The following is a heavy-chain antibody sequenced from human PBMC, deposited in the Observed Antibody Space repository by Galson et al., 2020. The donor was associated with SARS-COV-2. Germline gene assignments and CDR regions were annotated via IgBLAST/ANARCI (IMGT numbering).Heavy chain of an antibody. CDR3: ARGHDILNASPGNFYHYMDV. CDR1: GYSLVRYY. CDR2: IEPDTGHT. Sequence: ASVKVSCKASGYSLVRYYLHWVRQAPGQGLEWMGRIEPDTGHTDHAQQFPGRVTMTRDTSINTPYMEVTNLRSDDTALYFCARGHDILNASPGNFYHYMDVWGKGTTVTISS. J-gene: IGHJ6*03. V-gene: IGHV1-2*06. D-gene: IGHD3-9*01.